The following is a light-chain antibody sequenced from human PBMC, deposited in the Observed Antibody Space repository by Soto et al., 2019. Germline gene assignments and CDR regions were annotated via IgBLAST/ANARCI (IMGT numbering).Light chain of an antibody. J-gene: IGLJ7*01. Sequence: QSVLTQPASVSGSPGQSITISCTGTSSDVGGYNYVSWYQRHPGKAPKLMIFEVSSRPSGVSNRFSGSKSGNTASLTISGLQAEDEADYLCSSYSRTSAYLFGRGTKLTVL. CDR2: EVS. V-gene: IGLV2-14*01. CDR3: SSYSRTSAYL. CDR1: SSDVGGYNY.